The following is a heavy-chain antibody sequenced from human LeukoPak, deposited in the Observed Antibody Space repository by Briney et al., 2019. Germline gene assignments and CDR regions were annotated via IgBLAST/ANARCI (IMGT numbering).Heavy chain of an antibody. J-gene: IGHJ4*02. CDR3: ARHKSGSSSWYY. CDR2: IYYSGST. D-gene: IGHD6-13*01. Sequence: SETLSLTCTVSGGSISTYYWSWIRQPPGKGLEWIGYIYYSGSTNYNPSLKSRVTISVDTSKNQFSLKLNSVTAADTAVYYCARHKSGSSSWYYWGQGTLVTVSS. V-gene: IGHV4-59*01. CDR1: GGSISTYY.